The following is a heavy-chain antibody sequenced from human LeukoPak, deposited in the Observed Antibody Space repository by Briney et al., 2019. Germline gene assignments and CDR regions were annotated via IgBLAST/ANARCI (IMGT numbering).Heavy chain of an antibody. Sequence: SGGSLRLSCAASGFTFSSYGMHWVRQAPGKGLEWVAFIRYDGGNKYYADSVKGRFTISRDNSKNTLYLQMNSLRAEDTAVYYYTTPLSYWGQGTLVTVSS. V-gene: IGHV3-30*02. CDR1: GFTFSSYG. J-gene: IGHJ4*02. CDR2: IRYDGGNK. CDR3: TTPLSY.